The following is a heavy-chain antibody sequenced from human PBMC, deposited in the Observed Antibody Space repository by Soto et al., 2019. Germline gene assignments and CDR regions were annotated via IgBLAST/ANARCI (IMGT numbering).Heavy chain of an antibody. Sequence: PGGSLRLSCAASGFTLSTCGMNWVRLAPGKGLEWVAVISYDGSNKYYADSVKGRFTISRDNSKNTLYLQMNSLRAEDTAVYYCAKGAAVWLRPSNFDYWGQGTLVTVSS. CDR2: ISYDGSNK. CDR3: AKGAAVWLRPSNFDY. CDR1: GFTLSTCG. V-gene: IGHV3-30*18. D-gene: IGHD5-12*01. J-gene: IGHJ4*02.